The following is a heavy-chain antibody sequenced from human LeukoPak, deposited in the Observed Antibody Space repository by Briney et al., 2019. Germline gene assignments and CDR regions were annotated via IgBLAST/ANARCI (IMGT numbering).Heavy chain of an antibody. D-gene: IGHD2-2*01. CDR1: GGSISSGDYY. CDR3: ARYLRGHCSSTSCYDAFDI. Sequence: SQTLSLTCTVSGGSISSGDYYWSWIRQPPGKGLEWIGYIYYSGSTYYNPSLKSRVTISVDTSKNQFSLKLSSVTAADTAVYYCARYLRGHCSSTSCYDAFDIWGQGTMVTVSS. CDR2: IYYSGST. J-gene: IGHJ3*02. V-gene: IGHV4-30-4*08.